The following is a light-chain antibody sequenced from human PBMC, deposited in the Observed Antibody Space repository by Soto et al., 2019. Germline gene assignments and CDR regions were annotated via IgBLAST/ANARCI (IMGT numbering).Light chain of an antibody. CDR1: QSVSTN. J-gene: IGKJ1*01. Sequence: EIVMTQSPATLSVSPGDRATLSCRASQSVSTNLAWYQQKPCQAPILLIYDASTRAAGVPARFSGSGSGTESTLTISSLQSEDFAVYSCQQYDNWPPWTFGQGTKVDIK. V-gene: IGKV3-15*01. CDR2: DAS. CDR3: QQYDNWPPWT.